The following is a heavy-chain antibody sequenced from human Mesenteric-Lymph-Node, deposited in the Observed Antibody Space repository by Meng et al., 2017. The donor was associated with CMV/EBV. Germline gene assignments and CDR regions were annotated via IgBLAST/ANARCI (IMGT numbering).Heavy chain of an antibody. J-gene: IGHJ4*02. CDR1: GFTLTDNW. V-gene: IGHV3-74*01. CDR3: GTAFEY. Sequence: GESLKTSCSASGFTLTDNWTHWVRQAPGKGLVWVARVDHSGRGTSYADSVKGRFTISRDKGRNTVVLQMNSLRDEDTAVYYCGTAFEYWGQGTLVTVSS. CDR2: VDHSGRGT.